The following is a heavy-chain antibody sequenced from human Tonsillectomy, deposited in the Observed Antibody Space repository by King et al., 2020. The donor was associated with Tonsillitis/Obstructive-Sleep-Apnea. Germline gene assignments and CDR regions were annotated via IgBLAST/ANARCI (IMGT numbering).Heavy chain of an antibody. CDR1: GFTFSSYA. CDR2: ISYDGSNK. V-gene: IGHV3-30*04. D-gene: IGHD6-13*01. Sequence: VQLVQSGGGVVQPGRSLRLSCAASGFTFSSYAMHWVRQAPGKGLEWVAVISYDGSNKYYADSVKGRFTISRDNSKNTVYLQMNSLGAEETAVYYCARNQGGEDSSSWYKKLGYSYYYYMDVWGKGTTVTVSS. CDR3: ARNQGGEDSSSWYKKLGYSYYYYMDV. J-gene: IGHJ6*03.